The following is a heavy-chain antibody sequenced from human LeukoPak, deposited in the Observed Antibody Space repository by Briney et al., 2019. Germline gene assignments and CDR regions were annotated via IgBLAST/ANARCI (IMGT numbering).Heavy chain of an antibody. CDR1: GGSISSGGYY. CDR3: ARGFSRAVLRYFDWLGGIRWFDP. V-gene: IGHV4-31*03. CDR2: INHSGST. D-gene: IGHD3-9*01. J-gene: IGHJ5*02. Sequence: SQTLSLTCTVSGGSISSGGYYWSWIRQHPGKGLEWIGEINHSGSTNYNPSLKSRVTISVDTSKNQFSLKLSSVTAADTAVYYCARGFSRAVLRYFDWLGGIRWFDPWGQGTLVTVSS.